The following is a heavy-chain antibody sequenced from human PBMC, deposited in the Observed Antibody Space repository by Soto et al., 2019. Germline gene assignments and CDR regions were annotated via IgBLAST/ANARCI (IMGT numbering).Heavy chain of an antibody. CDR1: GGSFSGYY. CDR2: INHSGST. J-gene: IGHJ4*02. D-gene: IGHD6-19*01. V-gene: IGHV4-34*01. Sequence: QVQLQQWGAGLLKPSETQSITCAVYGGSFSGYYWSWIRQPPGKGLEWIGEINHSGSTNYNPSLKSRVTISVDTSKNQFSLKLSSVTAADTAVYYCARVRYSSGWYREYNFDYWGQGTLVTVSS. CDR3: ARVRYSSGWYREYNFDY.